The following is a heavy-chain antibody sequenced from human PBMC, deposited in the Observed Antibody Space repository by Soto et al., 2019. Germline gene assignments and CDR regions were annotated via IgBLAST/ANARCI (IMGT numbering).Heavy chain of an antibody. D-gene: IGHD3-22*01. J-gene: IGHJ3*01. CDR2: CDPEDGET. CDR1: GYTLTELS. Sequence: QVQLVQSGAEVKKPGASVKVSCKVSGYTLTELSMHWVRQAPGKGLEWMGGCDPEDGETIYAQKFQGRVTMTEDTSTDTAYTERSSLRSEYAAVEYCATGGRHFYDGSGYQSVWRQWRMVTVSS. CDR3: ATGGRHFYDGSGYQSV. V-gene: IGHV1-24*01.